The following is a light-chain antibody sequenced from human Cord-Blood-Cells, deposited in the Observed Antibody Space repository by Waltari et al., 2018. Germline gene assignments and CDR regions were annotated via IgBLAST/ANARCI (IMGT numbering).Light chain of an antibody. Sequence: QSVLTQPPSASGTPGQRVTISCSGSSSNIGSNTVNWYQQLPGTAPKLLICSNNQRPSGVPDRFAGSKSATSASLAISGLQSEDEADYYCAAWDDSLNGPVFGGGTKLTVL. CDR3: AAWDDSLNGPV. CDR1: SSNIGSNT. J-gene: IGLJ2*01. V-gene: IGLV1-44*01. CDR2: SNN.